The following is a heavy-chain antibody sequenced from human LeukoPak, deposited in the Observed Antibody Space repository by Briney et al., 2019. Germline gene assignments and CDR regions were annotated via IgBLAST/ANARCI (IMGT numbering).Heavy chain of an antibody. CDR3: ARAATFGGFDY. Sequence: SETLSLTCTVSGGSTSNYYWSWIRQPPGKGLEWIGYIYITGTTNYNPSLRSRVTISVDTSKNQFSLKLSSVTAADTAIYYCARAATFGGFDYWGQGTLVTVSS. CDR1: GGSTSNYY. CDR2: IYITGTT. D-gene: IGHD3-16*01. J-gene: IGHJ4*02. V-gene: IGHV4-59*01.